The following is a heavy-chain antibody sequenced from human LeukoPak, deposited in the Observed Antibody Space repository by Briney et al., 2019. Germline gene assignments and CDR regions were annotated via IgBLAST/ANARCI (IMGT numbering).Heavy chain of an antibody. CDR3: ARHGGSAFDY. V-gene: IGHV1-18*01. J-gene: IGHJ4*02. D-gene: IGHD6-25*01. Sequence: VASVTVSCTASGYTFTSHGISWVRQAPGQGLEWMGWISAYNGNTNYAQKLQGRVTMTTDTSTSTAYMELRSLRSDDTAVYYCARHGGSAFDYWGQGTLVTVSS. CDR1: GYTFTSHG. CDR2: ISAYNGNT.